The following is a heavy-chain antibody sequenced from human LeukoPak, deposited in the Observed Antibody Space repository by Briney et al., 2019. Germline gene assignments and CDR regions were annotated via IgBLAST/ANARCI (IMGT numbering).Heavy chain of an antibody. CDR1: GGSSSSGGYY. Sequence: PSETLSLTCTASGGSSSSGGYYWSWIRQHPGKGLEWVSSISSSSSYIYYADSLRGRFTISRDNAENSLYLQMISLRAEDAAVYYCARGRDGSQSPIDYWGQGTLVTVSS. CDR3: ARGRDGSQSPIDY. V-gene: IGHV3-21*01. D-gene: IGHD5-24*01. J-gene: IGHJ4*02. CDR2: ISSSSSYI.